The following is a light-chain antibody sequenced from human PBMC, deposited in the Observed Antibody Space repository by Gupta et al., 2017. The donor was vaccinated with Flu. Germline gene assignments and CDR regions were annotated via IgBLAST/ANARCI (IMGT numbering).Light chain of an antibody. CDR3: GAWDDSLNGPV. Sequence: QSVLTQPPSPSGTPGQRVTISCSGSSSKIGKNTVNWYQQLPGTTPKVFIYSNNERPSGVPDRFSGSKCGTSASLASSGLQSEDEADYYCGAWDDSLNGPVFGGGTKLTVL. CDR1: SSKIGKNT. J-gene: IGLJ2*01. CDR2: SNN. V-gene: IGLV1-44*01.